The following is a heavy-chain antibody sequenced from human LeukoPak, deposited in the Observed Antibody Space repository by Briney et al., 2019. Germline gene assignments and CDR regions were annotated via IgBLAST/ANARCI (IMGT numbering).Heavy chain of an antibody. CDR2: INPDSGGT. J-gene: IGHJ3*02. CDR3: ARRSLGYCSSTSCRGAFDI. D-gene: IGHD2-2*01. V-gene: IGHV1-2*02. CDR1: GYTFTGYY. Sequence: ASVKVSCRASGYTFTGYYMHWVRQAPGQGLEWMGWINPDSGGTNYAQKFQGRVTMTRDTSISTAYMELSSLRSEDTAVYYCARRSLGYCSSTSCRGAFDIWGQGTMVTVSS.